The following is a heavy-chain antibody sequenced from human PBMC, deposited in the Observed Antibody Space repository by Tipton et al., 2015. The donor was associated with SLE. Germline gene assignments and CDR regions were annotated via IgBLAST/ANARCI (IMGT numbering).Heavy chain of an antibody. D-gene: IGHD3-10*01. CDR3: ARDLIGGDFDY. J-gene: IGHJ4*02. V-gene: IGHV3-30*04. CDR1: GFTFSSYV. Sequence: SLRLSCAASGFTFSSYVMYWVRQAPGKGLERVAAITYDGSNEDYADSVKGRFTISRDNSKNTLYLQMNSLRAEDTAVYYCARDLIGGDFDYWGQGALVTVSS. CDR2: ITYDGSNE.